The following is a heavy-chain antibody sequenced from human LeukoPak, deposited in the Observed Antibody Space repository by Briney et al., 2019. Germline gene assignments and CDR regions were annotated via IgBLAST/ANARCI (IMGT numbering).Heavy chain of an antibody. CDR2: ISSSSSTI. D-gene: IGHD1-26*01. CDR1: GFTFSSYS. V-gene: IGHV3-48*02. CDR3: ARAWYSWGYYFDY. J-gene: IGHJ4*02. Sequence: GGSLRLSCAASGFTFSSYSMNWVRQAPGKGLEWVSYISSSSSTIFYADSVKGRFTISRDNARNSLYLQMHSLRDEDTAVYYCARAWYSWGYYFDYWGQGALVTVSS.